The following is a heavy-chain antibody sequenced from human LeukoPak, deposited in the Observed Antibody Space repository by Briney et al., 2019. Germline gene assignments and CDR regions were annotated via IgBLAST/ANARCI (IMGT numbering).Heavy chain of an antibody. V-gene: IGHV3-15*01. CDR2: IKSKTEGETT. Sequence: GGSLRLSCAASGFTFSHAWMSWVRQAPGKGLEWVGRIKSKTEGETTDYAAPVKGRFTISRDDSKNTLYLQMNCLKTEDTAVYYCARDRGATRLYYYGMDVWGQGTTVTVSS. CDR3: ARDRGATRLYYYGMDV. D-gene: IGHD1-1*01. CDR1: GFTFSHAW. J-gene: IGHJ6*02.